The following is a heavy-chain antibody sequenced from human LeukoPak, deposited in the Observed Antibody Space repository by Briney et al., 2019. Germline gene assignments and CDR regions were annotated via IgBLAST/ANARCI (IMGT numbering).Heavy chain of an antibody. CDR3: ARGYYGSGSGYNFYMDV. CDR2: ISTSSSYI. Sequence: GRSLRLSCAASGFTFSNYTMHWVRQAPGKGLEWVSSISTSSSYIYYADSAKGRFTISRDNARNSLYLQMNSLRTEDTAVYYCARGYYGSGSGYNFYMDVWGKGTTVTVSS. V-gene: IGHV3-21*01. D-gene: IGHD3-10*01. CDR1: GFTFSNYT. J-gene: IGHJ6*03.